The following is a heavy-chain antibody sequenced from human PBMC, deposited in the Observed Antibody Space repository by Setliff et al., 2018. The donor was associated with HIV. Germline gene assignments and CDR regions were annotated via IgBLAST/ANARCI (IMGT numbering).Heavy chain of an antibody. CDR3: VRDLLWAFDM. V-gene: IGHV3-30*02. Sequence: GGSLRLSCAASGFTFSSYGMHWVRQAPGKGLEWVAFIRSDETHYADSVKGRFSISRDTAKNSLYLQMNSLRPEDTALYYCVRDLLWAFDMWGPGTMVTVSS. CDR2: IRSDET. J-gene: IGHJ3*02. D-gene: IGHD3-10*01. CDR1: GFTFSSYG.